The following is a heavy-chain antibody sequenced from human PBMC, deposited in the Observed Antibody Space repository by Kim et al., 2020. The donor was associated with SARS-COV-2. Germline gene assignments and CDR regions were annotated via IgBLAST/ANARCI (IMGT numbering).Heavy chain of an antibody. CDR2: IYYSGST. CDR1: GGSISSGGYY. J-gene: IGHJ6*02. V-gene: IGHV4-31*03. Sequence: SETLSLTCTVSGGSISSGGYYWSWLRQHPGKGLEWIGYIYYSGSTYYNPSLKSRVTISVDTSKNQFSLKLSSVTAADTAVYYCARDPPYCSGGSCYSPGYYGMDVWGQGTTVTVSS. D-gene: IGHD2-15*01. CDR3: ARDPPYCSGGSCYSPGYYGMDV.